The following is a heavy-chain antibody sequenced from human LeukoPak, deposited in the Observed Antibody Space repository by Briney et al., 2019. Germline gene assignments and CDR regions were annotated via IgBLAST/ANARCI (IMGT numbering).Heavy chain of an antibody. V-gene: IGHV5-51*01. CDR3: ARGGRQSITIFGVVIKGGSWFDP. Sequence: GESLKISCKGSGYSFTSYWIGWVRQMPGKGLEWMGIIYPGDSDTRYSPSFQGQVTISADKSISTAYLQWSSLKASDTAMYYCARGGRQSITIFGVVIKGGSWFDPWGQGTLVTVSS. CDR1: GYSFTSYW. D-gene: IGHD3-3*01. CDR2: IYPGDSDT. J-gene: IGHJ5*02.